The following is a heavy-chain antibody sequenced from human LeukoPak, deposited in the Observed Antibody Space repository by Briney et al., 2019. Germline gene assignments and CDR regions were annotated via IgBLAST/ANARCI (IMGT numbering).Heavy chain of an antibody. CDR3: AATYYYDSSGYYEHAFDI. CDR1: GYSFTSYW. Sequence: GESLKISCKGSGYSFTSYWIGWVRQMPGKGLEGMGIIYPGDSDTRYSPSFQGQVTISADKSISTAYLQWSSLKASDTAMYYCAATYYYDSSGYYEHAFDIWGRGTMVTVSS. J-gene: IGHJ3*02. CDR2: IYPGDSDT. V-gene: IGHV5-51*01. D-gene: IGHD3-22*01.